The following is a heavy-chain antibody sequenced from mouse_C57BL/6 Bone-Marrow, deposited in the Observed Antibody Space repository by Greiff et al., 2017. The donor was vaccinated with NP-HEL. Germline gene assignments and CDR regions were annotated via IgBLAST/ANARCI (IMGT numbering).Heavy chain of an antibody. J-gene: IGHJ3*01. CDR2: IYPGSGST. Sequence: QVHVKQPGAELVKPGASVKMSCKASGYTFTSYWITWVKQRPGQGLEWIGDIYPGSGSTNYNEKFKSKATLTVDTSSSTAYMQLSSLTSEDSAVYYCAKANEPFAYWGQGTLVTVSA. V-gene: IGHV1-55*01. CDR3: AKANEPFAY. D-gene: IGHD3-2*02. CDR1: GYTFTSYW.